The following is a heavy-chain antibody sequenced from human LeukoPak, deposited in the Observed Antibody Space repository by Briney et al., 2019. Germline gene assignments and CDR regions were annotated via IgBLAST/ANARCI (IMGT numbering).Heavy chain of an antibody. V-gene: IGHV4-59*08. D-gene: IGHD6-13*01. CDR2: TYYSGRA. J-gene: IGHJ6*03. Sequence: SETLSLTCAVSGGSISNYYWTWIRQPPGKGLEWIGYTYYSGRAKYSPSLKSRVSISLDTSKTEFSLRLSSVTAADTAVYYCARLQSAGTEYYYMDVWGKGTTVTVSS. CDR3: ARLQSAGTEYYYMDV. CDR1: GGSISNYY.